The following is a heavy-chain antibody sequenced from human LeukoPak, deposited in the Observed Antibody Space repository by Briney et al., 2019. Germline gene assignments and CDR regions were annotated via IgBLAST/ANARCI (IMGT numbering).Heavy chain of an antibody. CDR2: IYSGGST. CDR3: ARDTVPGIAVLGY. Sequence: GGSLRLSCAASGFSVSSKYMNWVRQAPGKGLERVSVIYSGGSTYYADSVKGRFTISRDNSENTLYLQMNSLRAEDTAVYYCARDTVPGIAVLGYWGQGTLVTVSS. J-gene: IGHJ4*02. CDR1: GFSVSSKY. D-gene: IGHD6-19*01. V-gene: IGHV3-53*01.